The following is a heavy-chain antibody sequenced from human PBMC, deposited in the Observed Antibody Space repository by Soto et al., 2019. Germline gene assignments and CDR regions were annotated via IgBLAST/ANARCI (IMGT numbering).Heavy chain of an antibody. J-gene: IGHJ6*04. Sequence: QVQLQESGPGLVKPSETLSLTCTVSGGSINTDYWTWIRQAPGRGLEWIGYISSSGIPNYNPSPKSRLSITVDPSAHQFSLTLNSVTAADAATYFCARPRLVGGPGSYYSGLAVGGDGTTVTVSP. CDR1: GGSINTDY. V-gene: IGHV4-59*01. CDR3: ARPRLVGGPGSYYSGLAV. CDR2: ISSSGIP. D-gene: IGHD1-26*01.